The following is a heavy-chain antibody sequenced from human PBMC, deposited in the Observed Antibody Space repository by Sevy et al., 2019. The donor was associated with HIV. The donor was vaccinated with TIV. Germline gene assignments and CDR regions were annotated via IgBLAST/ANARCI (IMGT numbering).Heavy chain of an antibody. Sequence: GGSLRLSCAASGFTFSSYGMNWVRQAPGKGLEWVAVISIDGSNVYYAESVKGRFTISRDNSKNTLYLQMHSLRGEDTAVFYCAKEGGTAGYYGMDVWGQGTMVTVSS. D-gene: IGHD1-7*01. CDR1: GFTFSSYG. V-gene: IGHV3-30*18. CDR2: ISIDGSNV. CDR3: AKEGGTAGYYGMDV. J-gene: IGHJ6*02.